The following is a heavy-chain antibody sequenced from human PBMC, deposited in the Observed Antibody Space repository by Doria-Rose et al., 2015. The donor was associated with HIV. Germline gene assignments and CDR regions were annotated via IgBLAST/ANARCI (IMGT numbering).Heavy chain of an antibody. J-gene: IGHJ6*02. D-gene: IGHD6-13*01. CDR2: MNPSSGNT. CDR3: ARGSERWQQLEPRHYGMDV. Sequence: LEWMGWMNPSSGNTGYAQKFQGRVTMTRNTSITTASMELSSLRSEDTAVYYCARGSERWQQLEPRHYGMDVWGQGTTVTVS. V-gene: IGHV1-8*01.